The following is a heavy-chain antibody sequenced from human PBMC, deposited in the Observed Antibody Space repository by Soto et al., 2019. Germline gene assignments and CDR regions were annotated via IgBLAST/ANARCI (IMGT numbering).Heavy chain of an antibody. CDR3: ARKYRFWSGYPYYYYYYGMDV. D-gene: IGHD3-3*01. J-gene: IGHJ6*02. CDR1: GYSFTSYW. CDR2: IYPGDSDT. Sequence: PGESLKISCKGSGYSFTSYWIGWVRQMPGKGLEWMGIIYPGDSDTRYSPSFQGQVTISADKSISTAYLQWSSLKASDTAMYYWARKYRFWSGYPYYYYYYGMDVWGQGTTVTVSS. V-gene: IGHV5-51*01.